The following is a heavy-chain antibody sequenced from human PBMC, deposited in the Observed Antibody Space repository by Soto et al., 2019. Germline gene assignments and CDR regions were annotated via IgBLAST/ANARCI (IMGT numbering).Heavy chain of an antibody. CDR3: ARDDYGDLGGGFDY. Sequence: QVQLVQSGAEVKKPGSSVKVSCKASGGTFSSYSISWVRQAPVQGLEWMGGIIPIFGTANYAQKCQGRVTITADESTSTDYMELSSLRSEDTAVYYCARDDYGDLGGGFDYWGQGTLVTVSS. V-gene: IGHV1-69*01. CDR1: GGTFSSYS. CDR2: IIPIFGTA. J-gene: IGHJ4*02. D-gene: IGHD4-17*01.